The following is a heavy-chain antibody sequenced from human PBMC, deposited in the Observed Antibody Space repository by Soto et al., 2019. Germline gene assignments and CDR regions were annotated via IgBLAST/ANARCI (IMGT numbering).Heavy chain of an antibody. V-gene: IGHV4-39*01. CDR1: GGSISSSSYY. CDR3: AGVFTIFGVVAFDY. J-gene: IGHJ4*02. CDR2: IYYSGST. D-gene: IGHD3-3*01. Sequence: PSETLSLTCTVSGGSISSSSYYWGWIRQPPGKGLEWIGSIYYSGSTYYNPSLKSRVTISVDTSKNQFSLKLSSVTAADTAVYYCAGVFTIFGVVAFDYWGQGTLVTVSS.